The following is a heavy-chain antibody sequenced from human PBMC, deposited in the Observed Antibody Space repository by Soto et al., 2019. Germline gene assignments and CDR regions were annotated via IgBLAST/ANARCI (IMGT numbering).Heavy chain of an antibody. V-gene: IGHV2-5*02. CDR3: VHRQGTAVAFGY. CDR1: GFSLSTSGVG. Sequence: SGPTLVNPTQTLTLTCTFSGFSLSTSGVGVGWIRQPPGKALEWLALIYWDDDKRYSPSLKSRLTITKDTSKNQVVLIMTNMDPVDTATYYCVHRQGTAVAFGYWGLGTLVTVSS. CDR2: IYWDDDK. D-gene: IGHD6-19*01. J-gene: IGHJ4*02.